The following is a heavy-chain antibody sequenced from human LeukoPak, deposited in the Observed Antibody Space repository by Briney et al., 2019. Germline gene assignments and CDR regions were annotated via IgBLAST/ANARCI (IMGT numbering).Heavy chain of an antibody. J-gene: IGHJ4*02. CDR2: IYYTGST. D-gene: IGHD6-6*01. Sequence: SETLSLTYTVSGGSISSYYWSWIRPPPGEGLEWIGYIYYTGSTNYNPSITSRVNISVDTSKNQFSLNLTSVTAADTAVYYCARWGSIAVARFDYWGQGTLVTVSS. V-gene: IGHV4-59*01. CDR1: GGSISSYY. CDR3: ARWGSIAVARFDY.